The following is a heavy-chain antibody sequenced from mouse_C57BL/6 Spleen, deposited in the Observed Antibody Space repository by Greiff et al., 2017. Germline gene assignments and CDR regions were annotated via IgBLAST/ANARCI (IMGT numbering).Heavy chain of an antibody. CDR3: ARSGDGYYDGGYFDV. D-gene: IGHD2-3*01. J-gene: IGHJ1*03. V-gene: IGHV1-39*01. Sequence: EVKVVESGPELVKPGASVKISCKASGYSFTDYNMNWVKQSNGKSLEWIGVINPNYGTTSYNQKFKGKATLTVDQSSSTAYLQLNSLTSEDSAGYYCARSGDGYYDGGYFDVWGTGTTVTVSS. CDR2: INPNYGTT. CDR1: GYSFTDYN.